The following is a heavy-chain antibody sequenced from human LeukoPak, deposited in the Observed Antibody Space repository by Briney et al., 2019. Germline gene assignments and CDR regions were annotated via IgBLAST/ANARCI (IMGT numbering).Heavy chain of an antibody. CDR1: GFTFSSYA. D-gene: IGHD6-13*01. CDR3: AKDPGQQLCYFDY. V-gene: IGHV3-23*01. J-gene: IGHJ4*02. Sequence: GGPLRLSCAASGFTFSSYAMSWVRQAPGKGLEWVSAISGSGGSTYYADSVKGRFTISRDNSKNTLYLQMNSLRAEDTAVYYCAKDPGQQLCYFDYWGQGTLVTVSS. CDR2: ISGSGGST.